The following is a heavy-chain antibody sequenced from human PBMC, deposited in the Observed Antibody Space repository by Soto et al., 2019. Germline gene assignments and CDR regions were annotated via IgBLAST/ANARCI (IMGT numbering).Heavy chain of an antibody. CDR1: GFTFSSYG. CDR2: ISYDGSNK. V-gene: IGHV3-30*03. D-gene: IGHD6-13*01. CDR3: ARDIEPPGLFFDY. J-gene: IGHJ4*02. Sequence: GGSLRLSCAASGFTFSSYGMHWVRQAPGKGLGWVAVISYDGSNKYYADSVKGRFTISRDNSKNTLYLQMNSLRAEDTAVYYCARDIEPPGLFFDYWGQGTLVTV.